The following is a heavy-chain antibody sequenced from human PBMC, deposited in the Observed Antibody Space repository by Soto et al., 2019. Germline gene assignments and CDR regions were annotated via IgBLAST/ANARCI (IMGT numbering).Heavy chain of an antibody. CDR2: ISGSGGST. Sequence: AGGSLRLSCAASGFTFGSYALSWVRQAPGKGLEWVSAISGSGGSTYYADSVKGRFTISRDNCKNTLYLKMNSLRAEDTAVYYCAKELMVYTIYYFDYWGQGTLVTVSS. CDR3: AKELMVYTIYYFDY. D-gene: IGHD2-8*01. V-gene: IGHV3-23*01. J-gene: IGHJ4*02. CDR1: GFTFGSYA.